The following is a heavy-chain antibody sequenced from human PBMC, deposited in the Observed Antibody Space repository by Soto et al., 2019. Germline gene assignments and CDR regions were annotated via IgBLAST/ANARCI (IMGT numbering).Heavy chain of an antibody. Sequence: QVQLVQSGAEVKKPGASVKVSCKASGYTFTSYGISWVRQAPGQGLEWLGWISAYNGNTNYAQKLQGRVTMTTDTSTSTAYMELRSLRSDDTAVYYCARDWVLYSSSSNWFDPWGQGTLVTVSS. CDR2: ISAYNGNT. CDR3: ARDWVLYSSSSNWFDP. V-gene: IGHV1-18*04. D-gene: IGHD6-13*01. CDR1: GYTFTSYG. J-gene: IGHJ5*02.